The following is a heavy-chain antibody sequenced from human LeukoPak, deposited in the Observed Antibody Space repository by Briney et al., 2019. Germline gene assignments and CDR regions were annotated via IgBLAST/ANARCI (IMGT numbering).Heavy chain of an antibody. CDR1: GFTFRSYT. Sequence: GGSLRLSCAASGFTFRSYTMNWVRQAPGKGLEWVSYISSSGTTIYYADSVKGRFTISRDNAKNSLYLQMNSLRDEDTAVYYCARDSADYGDYDYWGQGTLVTVSS. CDR2: ISSSGTTI. J-gene: IGHJ4*02. V-gene: IGHV3-48*02. CDR3: ARDSADYGDYDY. D-gene: IGHD4-17*01.